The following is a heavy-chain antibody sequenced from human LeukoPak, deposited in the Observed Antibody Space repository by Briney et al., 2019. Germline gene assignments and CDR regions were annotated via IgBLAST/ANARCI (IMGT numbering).Heavy chain of an antibody. Sequence: ETLSLTCTVSGASISSSSYYWCWIRQPPGKGLEWVSGISAGGDGTYHADPVKGRLTISRDNSKNTLYLQMNSLRAEDTAEYYCAKSLLTTATGTGRAFDIWGQGTMVTVSS. CDR3: AKSLLTTATGTGRAFDI. D-gene: IGHD1-1*01. J-gene: IGHJ3*02. CDR2: ISAGGDGT. V-gene: IGHV3-23*01. CDR1: GASISSSSYY.